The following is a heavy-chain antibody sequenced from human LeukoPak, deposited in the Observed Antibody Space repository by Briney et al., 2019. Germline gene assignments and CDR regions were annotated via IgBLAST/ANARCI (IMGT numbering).Heavy chain of an antibody. D-gene: IGHD3-16*01. CDR2: ISSSNSYI. J-gene: IGHJ4*02. CDR3: AREWGQLGELDY. Sequence: GGSLRLSCAASGFTFSSYSMNWVRQAPGKGLEWVSSISSSNSYIYYADSVKGRFTISRDNAKNSLYLQMNSLRAEDTAVYYCAREWGQLGELDYWGQGTLVTVSS. CDR1: GFTFSSYS. V-gene: IGHV3-21*01.